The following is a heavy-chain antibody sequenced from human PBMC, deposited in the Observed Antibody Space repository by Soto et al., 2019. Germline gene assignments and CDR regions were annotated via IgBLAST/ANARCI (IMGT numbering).Heavy chain of an antibody. CDR3: ARDLVRFLEWSHTYYGMDV. D-gene: IGHD3-3*01. CDR2: INPSGGST. CDR1: GYTLTSYY. V-gene: IGHV1-46*01. Sequence: GASVKVSCKASGYTLTSYYMHWVRQAPGQGLEWMGIINPSGGSTSYAQKFQGRVTMTRDTSTSTVYMELSSLRSEDTAVYYCARDLVRFLEWSHTYYGMDVWGQGTTVTISS. J-gene: IGHJ6*02.